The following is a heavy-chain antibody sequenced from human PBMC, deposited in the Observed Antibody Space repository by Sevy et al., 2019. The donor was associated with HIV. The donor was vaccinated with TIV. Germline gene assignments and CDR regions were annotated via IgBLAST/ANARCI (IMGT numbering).Heavy chain of an antibody. CDR1: GYTFTGYY. CDR2: INPNSGGT. D-gene: IGHD2-2*01. V-gene: IGHV1-2*06. J-gene: IGHJ6*02. CDR3: ARGDIVVVPAARYYYYYGMDV. Sequence: ASVKVSCKASGYTFTGYYMHWVRQAPGQGLEWMGRINPNSGGTNYAQKFQGRVTMTRDTSISTAYMELSRLRSDDTAVYYCARGDIVVVPAARYYYYYGMDVWGQRTTVTVSS.